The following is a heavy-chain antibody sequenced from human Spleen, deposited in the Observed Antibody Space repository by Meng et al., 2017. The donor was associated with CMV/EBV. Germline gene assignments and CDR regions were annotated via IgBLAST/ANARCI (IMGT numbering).Heavy chain of an antibody. Sequence: GESLKISCAASGFTFSDYYMSWIRQAPGKGLEWVSYISSSGSTIYYADSVKGRFTISRDNAKNSLYLQMSSLRAEDTAVYYCARDPEVPASRHNWFDPWGQGTLVTVSS. CDR1: GFTFSDYY. J-gene: IGHJ5*02. V-gene: IGHV3-11*04. CDR2: ISSSGSTI. CDR3: ARDPEVPASRHNWFDP. D-gene: IGHD2-2*01.